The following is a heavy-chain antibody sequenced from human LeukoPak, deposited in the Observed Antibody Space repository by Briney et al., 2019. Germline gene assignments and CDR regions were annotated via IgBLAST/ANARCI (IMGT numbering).Heavy chain of an antibody. CDR2: IYYSGST. D-gene: IGHD6-19*01. V-gene: IGHV4-59*08. CDR3: AGRFAEYSSGWYEGEPDPYYYYYGMDV. J-gene: IGHJ6*02. Sequence: SETLSLTCTVSGGSISSYYWSWIRQPPGKGLEWIGYIYYSGSTNYNPSLESRVTISVDTSKDQFSLKLSSVTAADTAVYYCAGRFAEYSSGWYEGEPDPYYYYYGMDVWGQGTTVTVSS. CDR1: GGSISSYY.